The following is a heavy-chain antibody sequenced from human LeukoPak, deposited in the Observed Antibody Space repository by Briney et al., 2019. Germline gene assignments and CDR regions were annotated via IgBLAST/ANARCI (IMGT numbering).Heavy chain of an antibody. CDR2: MNPNSGNT. Sequence: ASVKVSCKASGYTFTSYDINWVRQATGQGLEWMGWMNPNSGNTGYAQKFQGRVTMTRNTSISTAYMELSSLRSDDTAVYYCARYGFSSSWQGGWHAFDIWGQGTMVTVSS. D-gene: IGHD6-13*01. J-gene: IGHJ3*02. CDR1: GYTFTSYD. V-gene: IGHV1-8*01. CDR3: ARYGFSSSWQGGWHAFDI.